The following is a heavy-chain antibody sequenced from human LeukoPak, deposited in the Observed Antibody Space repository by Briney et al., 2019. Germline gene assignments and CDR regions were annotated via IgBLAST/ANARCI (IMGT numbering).Heavy chain of an antibody. CDR3: AKDLSWLGLGY. J-gene: IGHJ4*02. V-gene: IGHV1-18*01. CDR2: ISAYNGNT. Sequence: ASVKVSCKASGYIFTNYGISWVRQAPGQGLEWVGWISAYNGNTNYEQKLQDRVTMTTDTSTKTASLELRSLRSDDTAVYYCAKDLSWLGLGYWGQGTLVTVSS. CDR1: GYIFTNYG. D-gene: IGHD6-19*01.